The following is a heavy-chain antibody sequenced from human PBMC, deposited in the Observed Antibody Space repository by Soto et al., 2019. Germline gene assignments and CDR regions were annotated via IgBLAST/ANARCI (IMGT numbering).Heavy chain of an antibody. CDR2: IIPIFGTA. CDR1: GGTFSSYA. D-gene: IGHD1-26*01. Sequence: SVKVSCKASGGTFSSYAISWVRQAPGQGLEWMGGIIPIFGTANYAQKFQGRVTITADESTSTAYMELSSLRSEDTAVYYCARDRGSYFGRYFDYWGQGTLVTVSS. J-gene: IGHJ4*02. CDR3: ARDRGSYFGRYFDY. V-gene: IGHV1-69*13.